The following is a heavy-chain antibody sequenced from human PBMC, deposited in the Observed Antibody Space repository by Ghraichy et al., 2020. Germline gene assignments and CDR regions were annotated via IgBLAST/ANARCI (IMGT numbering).Heavy chain of an antibody. CDR2: ISSSSSYI. CDR1: GFTFSRYS. J-gene: IGHJ3*02. CDR3: ASNTVHDAFDI. Sequence: GGSLRLSCAASGFTFSRYSMNWVRQAPGKGLEWVSTISSSSSYIYYADSVKGRFTISRDNAKNSLYLQMNSLRAEDTAVYYCASNTVHDAFDIWGHGTMVTVSS. V-gene: IGHV3-21*01. D-gene: IGHD1-1*01.